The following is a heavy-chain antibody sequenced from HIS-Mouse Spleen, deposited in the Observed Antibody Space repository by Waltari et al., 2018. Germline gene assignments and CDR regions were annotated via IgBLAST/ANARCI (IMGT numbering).Heavy chain of an antibody. CDR1: GGSISSSSYY. J-gene: IGHJ2*01. Sequence: QLQLQESGPGLVKPSETLYLTCTVTGGSISSSSYYWGWIRQPPGKGLEWIGSIYYSGSTYTNPSFKRRVTISVDTSKNQFSRKVSSVTAADTAVYYCAREIPYSSSWYDWYFDLWGRGTLVTVSS. D-gene: IGHD6-13*01. CDR2: IYYSGST. V-gene: IGHV4-39*07. CDR3: AREIPYSSSWYDWYFDL.